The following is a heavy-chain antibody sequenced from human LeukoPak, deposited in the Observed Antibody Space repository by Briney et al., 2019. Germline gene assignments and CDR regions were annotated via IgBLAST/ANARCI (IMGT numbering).Heavy chain of an antibody. J-gene: IGHJ4*02. D-gene: IGHD6-19*01. Sequence: GGSLRLSCADSGCTFSSYSMNWVRQAPGKGLEWVSSISSSSSYIYYADSVKGRFTISRDNAKNSLYLQMNSLRAEDTAVYYCARVLVAGTNYWGQGTLVTVSS. CDR3: ARVLVAGTNY. V-gene: IGHV3-21*01. CDR1: GCTFSSYS. CDR2: ISSSSSYI.